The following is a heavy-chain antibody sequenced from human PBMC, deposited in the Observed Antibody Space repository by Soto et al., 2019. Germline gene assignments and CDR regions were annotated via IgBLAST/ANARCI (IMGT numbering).Heavy chain of an antibody. V-gene: IGHV3-13*01. CDR2: IGSGGDT. J-gene: IGHJ6*02. D-gene: IGHD3-9*01. CDR3: TRKTPPTGMEV. CDR1: GFTLSSYD. Sequence: EVQLVESGGGLVQPGGSLRLSCAASGFTLSSYDIHWVRQATGEGLAWVSGIGSGGDTHYADSVKGRFIISREDGKTSLYLHMNNPRVGDKAVYFCTRKTPPTGMEVWGQGATVTVSS.